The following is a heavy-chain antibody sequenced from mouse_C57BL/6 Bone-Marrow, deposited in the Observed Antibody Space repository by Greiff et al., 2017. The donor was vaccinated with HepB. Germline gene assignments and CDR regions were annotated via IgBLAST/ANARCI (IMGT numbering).Heavy chain of an antibody. Sequence: QVQLQQPGTELVKPGASVKLSCKASGYTFTSYWMHWVKQRPGQGIEWIGNINPSNGGTNYNEKFKSKATLTVDKSSSTAYMQLSSLTSEDSAVYYCARSSPYGNYRYFDVWGTGTTVTVSS. D-gene: IGHD2-1*01. J-gene: IGHJ1*03. CDR1: GYTFTSYW. V-gene: IGHV1-53*01. CDR2: INPSNGGT. CDR3: ARSSPYGNYRYFDV.